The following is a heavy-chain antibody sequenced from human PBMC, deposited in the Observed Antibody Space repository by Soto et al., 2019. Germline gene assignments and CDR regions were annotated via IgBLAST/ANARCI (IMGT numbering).Heavy chain of an antibody. V-gene: IGHV3-23*01. J-gene: IGHJ4*02. CDR3: AKGQAVTTFFPYYFDY. CDR2: ISGSGGST. D-gene: IGHD4-4*01. Sequence: GGSLRLSCAASGFTFSSYAMSWVRQAPGKGLEWVSAISGSGGSTYYADSVKGRFTISRDNSKNTLYLQMNSLRAEDTAVYYCAKGQAVTTFFPYYFDYWGQGTLVTVSS. CDR1: GFTFSSYA.